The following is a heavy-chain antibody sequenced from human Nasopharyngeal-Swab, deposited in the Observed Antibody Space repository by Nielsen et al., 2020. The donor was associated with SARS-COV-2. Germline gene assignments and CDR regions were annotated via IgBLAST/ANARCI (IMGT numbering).Heavy chain of an antibody. J-gene: IGHJ4*02. Sequence: GESLKISCAASGFTFSSYAMHWVRQAPGKGLEWVAVISYDGSNKCYADSVKGRFTISRDNSKNTLYLQMNSLRAEDTAVYYCARSWGGGYSFSFDYWGQGTLVTVSS. CDR2: ISYDGSNK. D-gene: IGHD2-15*01. V-gene: IGHV3-30-3*01. CDR1: GFTFSSYA. CDR3: ARSWGGGYSFSFDY.